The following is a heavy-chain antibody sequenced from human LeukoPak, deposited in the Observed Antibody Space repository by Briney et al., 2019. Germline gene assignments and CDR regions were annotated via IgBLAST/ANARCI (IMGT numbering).Heavy chain of an antibody. V-gene: IGHV1-2*02. CDR2: INPNSGGT. CDR1: GYTFTGYY. J-gene: IGHJ4*02. Sequence: ASVKVSCKASGYTFTGYYMHWVRQAPGQGLEWMGWINPNSGGTNYAQKFQGRVTMTRDTSISTAYMELRNLRSDDTAVYYCARTSQGSYLDYWGQGTPVTVSS. D-gene: IGHD1-26*01. CDR3: ARTSQGSYLDY.